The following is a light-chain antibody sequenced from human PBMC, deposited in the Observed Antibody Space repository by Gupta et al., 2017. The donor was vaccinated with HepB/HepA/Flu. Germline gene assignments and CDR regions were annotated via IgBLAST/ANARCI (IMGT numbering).Light chain of an antibody. J-gene: IGKJ4*01. CDR2: GAS. Sequence: EIVMTQSPATLSVSPGERATLSCRASQSLRTNLAWYQQKPGQAPRLLIYGASTRDTGIPARFSGSGYGTEFTLTISSRQSEDSAVYYCQQYYDWPPLTFGGGTKVEIK. CDR3: QQYYDWPPLT. V-gene: IGKV3-15*01. CDR1: QSLRTN.